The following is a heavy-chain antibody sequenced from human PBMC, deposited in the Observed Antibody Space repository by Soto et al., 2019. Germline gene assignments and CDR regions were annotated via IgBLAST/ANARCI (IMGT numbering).Heavy chain of an antibody. D-gene: IGHD3-22*01. J-gene: IGHJ3*02. Sequence: GGSLRLSCAASGFTFSSYWMSWVRQAPGKGLEWVANIKQDGSEKWYVDSVKGRFTISRDNAKNSLYLQMNSLRAEDTAVYYCARGDYYDSSGPFSEALDIWGQGTMVTVSS. CDR3: ARGDYYDSSGPFSEALDI. CDR2: IKQDGSEK. CDR1: GFTFSSYW. V-gene: IGHV3-7*04.